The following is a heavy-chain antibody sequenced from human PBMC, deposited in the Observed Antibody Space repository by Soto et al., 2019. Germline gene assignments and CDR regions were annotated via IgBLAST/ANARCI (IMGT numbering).Heavy chain of an antibody. CDR3: ASVITIWALDI. CDR1: GFSISSYW. V-gene: IGHV3-7*01. J-gene: IGHJ3*02. D-gene: IGHD3-3*01. Sequence: PGGSLRLSCAASGFSISSYWMSWVRQAPGKGLEWVAKIRQDGSEIYYVDSVRGRFTISRDNAKNSQYLQMNSLRVEDTAIYYSASVITIWALDIWGQGTVVTVSS. CDR2: IRQDGSEI.